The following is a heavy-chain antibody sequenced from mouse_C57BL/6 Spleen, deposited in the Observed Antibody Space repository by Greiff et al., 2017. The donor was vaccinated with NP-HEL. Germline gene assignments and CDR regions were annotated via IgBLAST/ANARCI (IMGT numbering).Heavy chain of an antibody. J-gene: IGHJ3*01. D-gene: IGHD2-2*01. Sequence: QVQLQQPGAELVKPGASVKMSCKASGYTFTSYWITWVKPRPGQGLEWIGDIYPGSGSTNYNEKFKSKATLTVDTSSSTAYMQLSSLTSEDSAVYYCARYGYDEGAWFAYWGQGTLVTVSA. CDR1: GYTFTSYW. CDR2: IYPGSGST. V-gene: IGHV1-55*01. CDR3: ARYGYDEGAWFAY.